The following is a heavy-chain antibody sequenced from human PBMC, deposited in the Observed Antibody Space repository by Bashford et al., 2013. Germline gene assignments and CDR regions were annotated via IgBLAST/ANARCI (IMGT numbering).Heavy chain of an antibody. CDR1: GYTFTSYG. J-gene: IGHJ6*02. V-gene: IGHV1-18*01. Sequence: ASVKVSCKASGYTFTSYGLSWVRQAPGQGLEWMGWISAYNGKTNYAQKFQGRVSMTTDTSTSTAYMELRSLRSDDTAVYYCAREEGYDFWSGYDDFRYYYYGMDVWGQGTTVTVSS. D-gene: IGHD3-3*01. CDR3: AREEGYDFWSGYDDFRYYYYGMDV. CDR2: ISAYNGKT.